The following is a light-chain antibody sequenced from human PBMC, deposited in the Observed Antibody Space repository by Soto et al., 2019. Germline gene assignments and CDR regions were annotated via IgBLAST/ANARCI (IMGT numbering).Light chain of an antibody. V-gene: IGKV1-5*01. J-gene: IGKJ1*01. CDR3: QQYNSYSKT. Sequence: DIQITQSPSTPSASVGDRVTITFRASQSISYWLAWYQQKPGNAPKLLIYAASSLESGVPSRFSGSGSGTEFTLTISSLQPDDSASYYCQQYNSYSKTFGQGTKGDIK. CDR1: QSISYW. CDR2: AAS.